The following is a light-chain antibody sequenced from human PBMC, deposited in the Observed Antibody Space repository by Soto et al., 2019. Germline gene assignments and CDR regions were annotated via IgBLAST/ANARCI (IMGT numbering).Light chain of an antibody. V-gene: IGKV3-15*01. J-gene: IGKJ4*01. CDR1: QSINKN. CDR3: QQYHNWPPLT. CDR2: DAS. Sequence: EIVMTQSPATLSVSPGERATLSCRASQSINKNLAWYQQKPAQAPRLLIFDASTRATGTPARFRGSGSGTEFTLTIGSLQSEDFAIYYCQQYHNWPPLTFGGGTKVEIK.